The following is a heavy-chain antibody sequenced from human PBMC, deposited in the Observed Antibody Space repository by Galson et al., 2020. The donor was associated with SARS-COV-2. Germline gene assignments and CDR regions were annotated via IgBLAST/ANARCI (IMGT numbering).Heavy chain of an antibody. Sequence: TGGSLRLSCAASGFTFSSYEMNWVRQAPGKGLEWVSYISSSGSTIYYADSVKGRFTISRDNAKNSLYLQMNSLRAEDTAVYYCARSSYGPRHDFDYWGQGTLVTVSS. CDR1: GFTFSSYE. CDR3: ARSSYGPRHDFDY. V-gene: IGHV3-48*03. CDR2: ISSSGSTI. J-gene: IGHJ4*02. D-gene: IGHD4-17*01.